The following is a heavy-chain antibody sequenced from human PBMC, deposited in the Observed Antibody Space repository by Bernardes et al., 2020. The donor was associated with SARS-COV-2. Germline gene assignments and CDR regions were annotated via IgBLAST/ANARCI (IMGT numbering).Heavy chain of an antibody. J-gene: IGHJ4*02. Sequence: EGSLRLSCAASGFPFSNYWMHWVRQAPGKGLVWVSRINSDGRSTSYADSVKGRFTISRDNAKNTLYLQMNSLRAEDTSVYYCTRDLFRGGEFDYWGQGTLVTVSS. CDR1: GFPFSNYW. V-gene: IGHV3-74*01. CDR3: TRDLFRGGEFDY. CDR2: INSDGRST. D-gene: IGHD3-16*01.